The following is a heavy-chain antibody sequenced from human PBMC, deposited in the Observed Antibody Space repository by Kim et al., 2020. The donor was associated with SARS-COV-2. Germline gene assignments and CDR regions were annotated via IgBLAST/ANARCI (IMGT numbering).Heavy chain of an antibody. CDR1: GASISTSYY. J-gene: IGHJ1*01. D-gene: IGHD4-17*01. Sequence: SETLSLTCTVSGASISTSYYWGWIRQSPGKGLEWLGSISGSPDYNPSLKNRVAISLDTSNNHFSLTLNSVTAADTAVYYCARDWWRDYGGLQYFQHWGRGALVTVSS. CDR2: ISGSP. CDR3: ARDWWRDYGGLQYFQH. V-gene: IGHV4-39*07.